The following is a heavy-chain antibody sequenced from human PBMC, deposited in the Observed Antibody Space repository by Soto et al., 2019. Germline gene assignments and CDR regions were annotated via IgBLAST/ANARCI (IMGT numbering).Heavy chain of an antibody. V-gene: IGHV4-39*01. CDR3: ARQAAAPGIDLWFDP. D-gene: IGHD6-13*01. Sequence: TSETQSLIFNVSGRSISSIRSCLAWFRQPPGKELEWIANIFYAGNTYYNPSLKSRVTVSVDTSKNQFSLKLDSVTAADTAVYYCARQAAAPGIDLWFDPWGQGTLVTVSS. CDR2: IFYAGNT. CDR1: GRSISSIRSC. J-gene: IGHJ5*02.